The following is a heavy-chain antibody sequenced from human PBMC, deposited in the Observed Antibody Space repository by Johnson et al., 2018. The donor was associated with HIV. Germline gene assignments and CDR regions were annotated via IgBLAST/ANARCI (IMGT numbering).Heavy chain of an antibody. V-gene: IGHV3-23*04. Sequence: VQLVESGGGLVQPGGSLRLSCAASGFTFSTYAMSWVRQAPGKGLEWVSGISGSGGSTYYADSVKGRFTISRDNSKNTLYLQMNNLRTEDTGLYYCAKDVKYYDSSGYYSDAFDIWGQGTLVTVSS. CDR1: GFTFSTYA. CDR3: AKDVKYYDSSGYYSDAFDI. D-gene: IGHD3-22*01. J-gene: IGHJ3*02. CDR2: ISGSGGST.